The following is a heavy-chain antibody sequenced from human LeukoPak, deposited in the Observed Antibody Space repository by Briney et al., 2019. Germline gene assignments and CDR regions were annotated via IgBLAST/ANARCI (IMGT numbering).Heavy chain of an antibody. J-gene: IGHJ5*02. D-gene: IGHD1-14*01. V-gene: IGHV3-23*01. CDR1: GFTFSSYD. CDR3: ARDLNRNWFDP. CDR2: ISASGGST. Sequence: VGSLRLSCVDSGFTFSSYDMSWVRQIPGKGLEWVSAISASGGSTYYADSVKGRFTISRDNSKSTLYLQMNSLRAEDTAIFYCARDLNRNWFDPWGQGTLVTVSS.